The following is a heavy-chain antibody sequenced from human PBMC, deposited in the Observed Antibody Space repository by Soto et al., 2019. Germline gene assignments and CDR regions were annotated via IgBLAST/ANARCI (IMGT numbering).Heavy chain of an antibody. CDR2: INHSGSS. CDR3: VIMAGSWYLVL. V-gene: IGHV4-34*01. CDR1: GGSFSGFY. D-gene: IGHD6-19*01. J-gene: IGHJ2*01. Sequence: QVQLQQWGAGLLKPSETLSLTCAVHGGSFSGFYWTWIRQPPGKGLEWIGEINHSGSSNYNPSLNTRVTMSRDTSSNHSPVSLNSITAADTAAYYCVIMAGSWYLVL.